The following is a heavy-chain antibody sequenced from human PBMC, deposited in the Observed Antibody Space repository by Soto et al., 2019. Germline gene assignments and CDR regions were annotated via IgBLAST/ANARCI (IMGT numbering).Heavy chain of an antibody. D-gene: IGHD2-15*01. CDR1: GDSTSSSNYY. J-gene: IGHJ6*02. CDR2: IYFGVIT. Sequence: QLQLQESGPGLGKPSETLSLTCTVSGDSTSSSNYYWDWLRQPPGKGLEWIGSIYFGVITYYNPSLTSRVTISVDTTKNQFSLKVSLVTAAETPVHYCALRPRLPTGYYYGIDVWGQGTTVTVSS. V-gene: IGHV4-39*01. CDR3: ALRPRLPTGYYYGIDV.